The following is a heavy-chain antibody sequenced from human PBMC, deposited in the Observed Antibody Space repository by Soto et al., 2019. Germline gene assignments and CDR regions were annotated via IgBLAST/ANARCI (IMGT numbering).Heavy chain of an antibody. D-gene: IGHD7-27*01. J-gene: IGHJ6*03. Sequence: GASVKVSCKASGYTFTSYGISWVRQAPGQGLEWMGWISAYNGNTNYAQKLQGRVTMTTDTSTSTAYMELRSLRSDDTAVYYCARDTELGGSRYYYYMDVWGKGTTVTVSS. V-gene: IGHV1-18*01. CDR2: ISAYNGNT. CDR3: ARDTELGGSRYYYYMDV. CDR1: GYTFTSYG.